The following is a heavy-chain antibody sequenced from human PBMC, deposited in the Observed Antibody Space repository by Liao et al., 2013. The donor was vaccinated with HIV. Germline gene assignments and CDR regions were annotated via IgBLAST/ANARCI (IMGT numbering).Heavy chain of an antibody. CDR3: ASGLTIVRGVAPFDY. D-gene: IGHD3-10*01. Sequence: QVVLRQWGAGLLKPSETLSLTCAVYGGSLSGYYWSWIRQSPGTGLQWIGEINHSGSTTYNPSLKTRVTIGVDTSKNQFSLKLSSVTAADTAVYYCASGLTIVRGVAPFDYWGQGTLVTVSS. V-gene: IGHV4-34*02. CDR2: INHSGST. J-gene: IGHJ4*02. CDR1: GGSLSGYY.